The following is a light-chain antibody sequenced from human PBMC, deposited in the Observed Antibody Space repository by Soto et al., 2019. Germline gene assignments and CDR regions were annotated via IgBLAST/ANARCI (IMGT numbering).Light chain of an antibody. CDR2: DNA. CDR1: SSNIGDNF. J-gene: IGLJ1*01. Sequence: QSVLTQPPSVSAAPGQKVTISCSGSSSNIGDNFVSWYQQLPGTAPKILIYDNAKRPSGIPDRFSGSKSGTSATLAITGLQTGDEADYYCGSWDSSLTYVFGTGTQLTVL. V-gene: IGLV1-51*01. CDR3: GSWDSSLTYV.